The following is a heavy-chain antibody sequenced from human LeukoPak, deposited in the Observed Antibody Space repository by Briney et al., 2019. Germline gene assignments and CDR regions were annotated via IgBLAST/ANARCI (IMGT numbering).Heavy chain of an antibody. D-gene: IGHD3-9*01. CDR2: ISGTAAST. V-gene: IGHV3-23*01. CDR1: GFTFSAYA. Sequence: PGGSLRLSCAASGFTFSAYALSWVRQARGKGLEWVSAISGTAASTYYADSVKGRFTISRDNSKSTLYLQMNSLRAEDTAIYYCAKGVRFLDWWMLDYWGQGSLVTVSS. J-gene: IGHJ4*02. CDR3: AKGVRFLDWWMLDY.